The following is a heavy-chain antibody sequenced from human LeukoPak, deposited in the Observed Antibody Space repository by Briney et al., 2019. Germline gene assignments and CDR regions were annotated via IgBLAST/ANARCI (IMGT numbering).Heavy chain of an antibody. Sequence: SQTLSLTCTVSGYSISSGYYWGWIRQPPGKGLEWIGSIYHSGSTYYNPSLKSRVTISVDTSKNQFSLKLSSVTAADTAVYYCARATTMNSGDIWGQGTVVTVSS. CDR2: IYHSGST. D-gene: IGHD1-26*01. J-gene: IGHJ3*02. CDR1: GYSISSGYY. CDR3: ARATTMNSGDI. V-gene: IGHV4-38-2*02.